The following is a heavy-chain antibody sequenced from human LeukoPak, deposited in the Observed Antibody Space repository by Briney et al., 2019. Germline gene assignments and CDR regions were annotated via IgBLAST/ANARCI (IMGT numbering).Heavy chain of an antibody. CDR2: IRSKANGYAT. D-gene: IGHD6-25*01. V-gene: IGHV3-73*01. CDR1: GFTFSDSA. CDR3: TRLSGDLTFDY. J-gene: IGHJ4*02. Sequence: GGSLRLSCAASGFTFSDSAMHWVRQASGKGLEWIGRIRSKANGYATAYAASVKDRFTISRDDSKNAAYLQTNSLKTEDTAVYYCTRLSGDLTFDYWGQGTLVTVSS.